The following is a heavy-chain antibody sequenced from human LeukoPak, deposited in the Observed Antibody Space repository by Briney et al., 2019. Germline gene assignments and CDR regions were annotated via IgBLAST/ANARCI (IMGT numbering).Heavy chain of an antibody. D-gene: IGHD3-3*01. J-gene: IGHJ4*02. CDR3: AKDPGKFWSGHDY. V-gene: IGHV3-30*04. CDR1: GFTFSSYA. CDR2: ISYDGSNK. Sequence: GGSLRLSCAASGFTFSSYAMHWVRQAPGKGLEWVAVISYDGSNKYYADPVKGRFTISRDNSKNTLYLQMNSLRGEDTAVYYCAKDPGKFWSGHDYWGQGALVTVSS.